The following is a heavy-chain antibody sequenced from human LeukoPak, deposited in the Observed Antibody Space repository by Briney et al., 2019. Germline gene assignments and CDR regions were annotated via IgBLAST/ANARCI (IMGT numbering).Heavy chain of an antibody. CDR3: TTFDYDYVWGSYRRNAFDI. J-gene: IGHJ3*02. Sequence: GGSLRLSCAASGFTFSSYAMSWVRQAPGKGLEWVSAISGSGGSTYYADSVKGRFTISRDNAKNTLYLQMNSLRAEDTAVYYCTTFDYDYVWGSYRRNAFDIWGQGTMVTVSS. V-gene: IGHV3-23*01. CDR2: ISGSGGST. CDR1: GFTFSSYA. D-gene: IGHD3-16*02.